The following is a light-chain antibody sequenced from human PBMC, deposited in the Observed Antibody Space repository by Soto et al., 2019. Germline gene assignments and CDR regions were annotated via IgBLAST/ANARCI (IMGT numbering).Light chain of an antibody. CDR3: QHYGSSPRT. CDR1: QTIISSY. J-gene: IGKJ1*01. CDR2: AAS. V-gene: IGKV3-20*01. Sequence: EIVLTQSPGTLSLSPGERATLSFSASQTIISSYLAWYQQKPGQAPRLLIYAASSRATGIPDRFGGSGSGTDFTLTVSRLEPEDFAVYYCQHYGSSPRTFGQGTKVDIK.